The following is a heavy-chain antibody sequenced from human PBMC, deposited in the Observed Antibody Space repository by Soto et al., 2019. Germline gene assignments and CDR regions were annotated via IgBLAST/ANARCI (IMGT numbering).Heavy chain of an antibody. CDR2: ISWNSGSI. CDR1: GFTVDDYA. CDR3: AKDMAGDYGEYAFDI. V-gene: IGHV3-9*01. Sequence: GGSLRLSCAASGFTVDDYAMHWVRQAPGKGLEWVSGISWNSGSIGYADSVKGRFTISRDNAKNSLYLQMNSLRAEDTALYYCAKDMAGDYGEYAFDIWGQGTMVTVSS. J-gene: IGHJ3*02. D-gene: IGHD4-17*01.